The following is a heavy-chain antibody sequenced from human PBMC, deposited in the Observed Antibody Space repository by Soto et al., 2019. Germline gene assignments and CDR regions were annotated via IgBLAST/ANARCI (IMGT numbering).Heavy chain of an antibody. CDR1: GFTVSDYY. CDR3: ARDTVSGATRPNAFEM. V-gene: IGHV3-66*01. J-gene: IGHJ3*02. CDR2: LFGGDKT. D-gene: IGHD4-17*01. Sequence: GGSLRLSCAASGFTVSDYYMTWVRQAPGKGLEWISILFGGDKTYYADSVRGRFTISRDNSKNTLYLQMNSLRVEDTAVYYCARDTVSGATRPNAFEMWGQGTMVTLSS.